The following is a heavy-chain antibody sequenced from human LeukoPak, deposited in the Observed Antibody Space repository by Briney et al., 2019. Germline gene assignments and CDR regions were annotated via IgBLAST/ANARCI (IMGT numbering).Heavy chain of an antibody. V-gene: IGHV3-74*01. CDR2: ITSDGRST. D-gene: IGHD7-27*01. Sequence: GGSLRLSCASSGFTFSSYWMHWVRQAPGKGLVWVSRITSDGRSTSYADSVKGRFIISRDNAKNTLYLQMNSLRAEDTAVYYCARDLGYWGQGTQVTVSS. CDR3: ARDLGY. CDR1: GFTFSSYW. J-gene: IGHJ4*02.